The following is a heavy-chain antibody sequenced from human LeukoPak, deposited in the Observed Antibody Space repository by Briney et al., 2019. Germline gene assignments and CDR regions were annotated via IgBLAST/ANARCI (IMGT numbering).Heavy chain of an antibody. V-gene: IGHV1-18*01. Sequence: GASVKVSCKASGYTFTSYGISWVRQAPGQGLEWMGWISAYNGNTNYAQKLQGRVTMTTDTSTSTAYMELRSLTSDDTAVYYCARLTRIYYYDSSGYYGGSWFDPWGQGTLVTVSS. J-gene: IGHJ5*02. CDR1: GYTFTSYG. CDR2: ISAYNGNT. D-gene: IGHD3-22*01. CDR3: ARLTRIYYYDSSGYYGGSWFDP.